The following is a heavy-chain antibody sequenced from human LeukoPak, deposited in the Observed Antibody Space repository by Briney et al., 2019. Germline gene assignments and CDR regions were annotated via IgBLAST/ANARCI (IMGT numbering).Heavy chain of an antibody. Sequence: SETLSLTCAVYGGSFSGYYWSWIRQPPGKGLEWIGEINHSGSTNYNPSLKSRVTISVDTSKNQFSLKLSSETAADTAVYYCASFDYDSSGQSDHWGQGTMVTVSS. V-gene: IGHV4-34*01. CDR1: GGSFSGYY. D-gene: IGHD3-22*01. CDR3: ASFDYDSSGQSDH. J-gene: IGHJ3*01. CDR2: INHSGST.